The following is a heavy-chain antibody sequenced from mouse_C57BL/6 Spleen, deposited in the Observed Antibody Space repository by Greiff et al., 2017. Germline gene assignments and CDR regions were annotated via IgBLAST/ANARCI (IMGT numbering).Heavy chain of an antibody. Sequence: EVKVVESVAELVRPGASVKLSCTASGFNIKDYYMHWVKQRPEQGLEWIGRIDPEDGDTEYAPKFQGKATMTADTSSNTAYLQLSSLTSEDTAVYYCTTEDLLLRFHAMDYWGQGTSVTVSS. CDR1: GFNIKDYY. V-gene: IGHV14-1*01. CDR2: IDPEDGDT. D-gene: IGHD1-1*01. J-gene: IGHJ4*01. CDR3: TTEDLLLRFHAMDY.